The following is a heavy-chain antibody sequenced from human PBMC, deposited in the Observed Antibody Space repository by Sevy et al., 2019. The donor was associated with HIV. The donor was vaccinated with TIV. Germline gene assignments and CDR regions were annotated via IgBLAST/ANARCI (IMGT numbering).Heavy chain of an antibody. Sequence: SETLSLTCAVYGGSFSGYYWSWIRQPPGKGLEWIGEINHSGCTNYNPSLKSRVTISVDTSKNQFSLKLSSVTAADTAVYYCARRRNYGVSPYLGYSGQGTLVTVSS. CDR2: INHSGCT. V-gene: IGHV4-34*01. CDR1: GGSFSGYY. D-gene: IGHD4-17*01. CDR3: ARRRNYGVSPYLGY. J-gene: IGHJ4*02.